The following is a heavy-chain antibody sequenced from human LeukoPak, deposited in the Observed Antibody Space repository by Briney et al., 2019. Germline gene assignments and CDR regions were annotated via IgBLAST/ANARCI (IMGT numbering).Heavy chain of an antibody. CDR1: GGSISSYY. V-gene: IGHV4-59*01. Sequence: SETLSLTCSVSGGSISSYYWSWIRQPPGKGLEWIGYIYYSGSTNYNPSLKGRVTISVDTSKNHFSLTLSSVTAADTAVYYCARTTEGGYTYGYFYYYYMDVWGKGTTVTISS. D-gene: IGHD5-18*01. CDR3: ARTTEGGYTYGYFYYYYMDV. J-gene: IGHJ6*03. CDR2: IYYSGST.